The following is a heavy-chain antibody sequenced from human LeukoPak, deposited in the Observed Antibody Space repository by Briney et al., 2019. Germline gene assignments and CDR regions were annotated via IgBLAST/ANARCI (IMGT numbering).Heavy chain of an antibody. CDR3: ARRDGQLVFDY. CDR2: IYTSGST. J-gene: IGHJ4*02. V-gene: IGHV4-61*02. D-gene: IGHD6-6*01. CDR1: GGSISSGSYY. Sequence: SQTLSLTCTVSGGSISSGSYYWSWIRQPAGKGLEWIGRIYTSGSTNYNPSLKSRVTISVDTSKNQFSLKLSSVTAADTAVYYCARRDGQLVFDYWGQGTLVTVSS.